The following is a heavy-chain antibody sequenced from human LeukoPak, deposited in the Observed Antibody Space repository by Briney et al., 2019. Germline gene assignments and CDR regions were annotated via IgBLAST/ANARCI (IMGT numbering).Heavy chain of an antibody. Sequence: SETLSLTCAVYGGSFSGYYWSWIRQPPGKGLEWIGEINHSGSTNYNPSLKSRVTISVDTSKNQFSLNLSSVTAADTAVYYCAREDCSSTSCAIDYWGQGTLVTVSS. J-gene: IGHJ4*02. CDR3: AREDCSSTSCAIDY. V-gene: IGHV4-34*01. CDR2: INHSGST. CDR1: GGSFSGYY. D-gene: IGHD2-2*01.